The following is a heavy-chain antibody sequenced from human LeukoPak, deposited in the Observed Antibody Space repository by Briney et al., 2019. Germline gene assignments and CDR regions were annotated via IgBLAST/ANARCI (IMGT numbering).Heavy chain of an antibody. D-gene: IGHD6-13*01. V-gene: IGHV3-30*18. CDR2: ISYDGSNK. CDR1: GFTFSSYG. CDR3: AKDKQQLASKFDY. Sequence: GGSLRLSCAASGFTFSSYGMHWVRQAPGKGLEWVAVISYDGSNKYYADSVKGRFTISRDNSKNTLYLQMNSLRAEDTAVYYCAKDKQQLASKFDYWGQGTLVTVSS. J-gene: IGHJ4*02.